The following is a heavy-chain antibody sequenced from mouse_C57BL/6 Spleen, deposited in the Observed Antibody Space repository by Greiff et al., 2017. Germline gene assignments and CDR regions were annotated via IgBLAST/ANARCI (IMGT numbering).Heavy chain of an antibody. D-gene: IGHD1-1*01. CDR3: AYGSSWCAY. CDR2: ISDGGTYT. Sequence: EVKLMESGGGLVKPGGSLKLSCAASGFTFSSYAMSWVRQTPEKRLEWVATISDGGTYTYYPDNVKGRFTISRDNAKNNLYLQMSHLKSEDTAMYYCAYGSSWCAYWGQGTLVTVSA. CDR1: GFTFSSYA. V-gene: IGHV5-4*03. J-gene: IGHJ3*01.